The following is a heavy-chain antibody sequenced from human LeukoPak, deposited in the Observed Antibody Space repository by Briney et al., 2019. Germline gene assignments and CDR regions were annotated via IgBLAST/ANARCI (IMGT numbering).Heavy chain of an antibody. CDR2: ISSSSSYI. CDR3: ARDVGNWFDP. V-gene: IGHV3-21*01. Sequence: PGGSLRLSCAASGFTFSSYSMNWVRQAPGKGLEWVSSISSSSSYIYYADSVKSRFTISRDNAKNSLYLQMNSLRAEDTAVYYCARDVGNWFDPWGQGTLVTVSS. J-gene: IGHJ5*02. CDR1: GFTFSSYS.